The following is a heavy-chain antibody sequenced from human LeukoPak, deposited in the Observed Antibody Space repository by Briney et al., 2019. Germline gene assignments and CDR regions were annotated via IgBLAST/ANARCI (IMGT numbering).Heavy chain of an antibody. D-gene: IGHD1-26*01. CDR2: IYYSGST. J-gene: IGHJ4*02. CDR3: ARMYSGSYVDY. Sequence: SETLSLTCTVSGGSISSYYWSWIRQPPGKGLEWIGYIYYSGSTNYNPSLKSRVTISVETSKNQFSLKLSSVTAADTAVYYCARMYSGSYVDYWGQGTLVTVSS. V-gene: IGHV4-59*01. CDR1: GGSISSYY.